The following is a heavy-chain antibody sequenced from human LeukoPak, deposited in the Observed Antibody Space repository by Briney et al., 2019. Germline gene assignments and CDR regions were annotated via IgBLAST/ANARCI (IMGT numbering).Heavy chain of an antibody. CDR2: ISSSSSYI. J-gene: IGHJ4*02. V-gene: IGHV3-21*01. CDR3: ARVGYSSSWGLDY. D-gene: IGHD6-13*01. Sequence: GGSLRLSCAASGSTFSSYSMNWVRQAPGKGLEWVSSISSSSSYIYYADSVKGRFTISRDNAKNSLYLQMNSLRAEDTAVYYCARVGYSSSWGLDYWDQGTLVTVSS. CDR1: GSTFSSYS.